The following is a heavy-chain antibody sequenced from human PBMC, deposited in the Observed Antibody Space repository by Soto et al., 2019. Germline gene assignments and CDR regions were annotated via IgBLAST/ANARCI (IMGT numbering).Heavy chain of an antibody. CDR2: ISGSGGST. CDR1: GFTFSSYA. V-gene: IGHV3-23*01. Sequence: GGALRLSCAASGFTFSSYAMSWVRQAPGKGLEWVSAISGSGGSTYYADSVKGRFTISRDNSKNTLYLQMNSLRAEDTAVYYCAKKGYYNDAFDIWGQGTMVTVS. CDR3: AKKGYYNDAFDI. J-gene: IGHJ3*02. D-gene: IGHD1-26*01.